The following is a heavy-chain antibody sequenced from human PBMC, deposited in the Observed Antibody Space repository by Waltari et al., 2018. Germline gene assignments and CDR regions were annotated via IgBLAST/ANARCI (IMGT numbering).Heavy chain of an antibody. CDR2: IIPIFGTA. Sequence: QVQLVQSGAAVKKPGSSVKVSCKASGGTFSSYAISWVRQAPGQGLEWMGGIIPIFGTANYAQKFQGRVTITADESTSTAYMELSSLRSEDTAVYYCARDADRATVGLYYFDYWGQGTLVTVSS. V-gene: IGHV1-69*12. CDR1: GGTFSSYA. J-gene: IGHJ4*02. CDR3: ARDADRATVGLYYFDY. D-gene: IGHD3-22*01.